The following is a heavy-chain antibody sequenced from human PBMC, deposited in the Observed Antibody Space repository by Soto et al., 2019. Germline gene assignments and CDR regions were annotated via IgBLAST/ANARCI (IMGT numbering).Heavy chain of an antibody. D-gene: IGHD6-13*01. V-gene: IGHV4-34*01. J-gene: IGHJ5*02. CDR1: GGSFSVYY. Sequence: SDTLSLTCAVYGGSFSVYYWSWIRQPPGKGLEWIGEINHSGSTNYNPSLKSRVTISVDTSKNQFSLKLSSVTAADTAVYYCARGYRYSSSWYASKAWFYPWGPGILVTV. CDR3: ARGYRYSSSWYASKAWFYP. CDR2: INHSGST.